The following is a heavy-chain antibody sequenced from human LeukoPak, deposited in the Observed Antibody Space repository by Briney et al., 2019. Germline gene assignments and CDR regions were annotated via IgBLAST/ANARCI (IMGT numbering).Heavy chain of an antibody. CDR3: ARHGEAYCDSKTDY. CDR2: ISGSGGRT. Sequence: GXXXXLSCAASGFTFSSYAMRWVRQAPGKGQEWVSVISGSGGRTYYADSVKGRFTISGDNSKNTLYVQMNSLRAEDTATYYCARHGEAYCDSKTDYWGQGTLVTVPS. D-gene: IGHD4-17*01. J-gene: IGHJ4*02. CDR1: GFTFSSYA. V-gene: IGHV3-23*01.